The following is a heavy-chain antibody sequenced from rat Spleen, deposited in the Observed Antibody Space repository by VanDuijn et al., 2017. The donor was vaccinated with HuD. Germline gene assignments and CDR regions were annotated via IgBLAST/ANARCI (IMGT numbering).Heavy chain of an antibody. V-gene: IGHV5-20*01. Sequence: EVQLVESDGGLVQPGRSLKLCCEVSGFTFNNYDMAWIRQAPTKGLEWVASISYDGSSTYYRDSVKGRFTISRDNAKSTLYLQMDSLRSEDTATYYCTTEGEPPFDYWGQGVMVTVSS. J-gene: IGHJ2*01. CDR1: GFTFNNYD. D-gene: IGHD3-1*01. CDR3: TTEGEPPFDY. CDR2: ISYDGSST.